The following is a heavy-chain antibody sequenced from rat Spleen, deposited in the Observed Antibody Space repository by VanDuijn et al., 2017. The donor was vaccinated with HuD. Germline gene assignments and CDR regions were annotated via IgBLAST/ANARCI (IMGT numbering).Heavy chain of an antibody. CDR3: ARHAVTTGVDYFDY. Sequence: EVQLVESGGGLVQPGRSLKLSCAASGFTFSNYGMHWCRQAPTKGLEWVASISNSGGSIYYPDSVKGRFTISRANSENTVYLQMDSLGSEDTATYYCARHAVTTGVDYFDYWGQGVMVTVSS. CDR2: ISNSGGSI. V-gene: IGHV5-19*01. CDR1: GFTFSNYG. J-gene: IGHJ2*01. D-gene: IGHD1-11*01.